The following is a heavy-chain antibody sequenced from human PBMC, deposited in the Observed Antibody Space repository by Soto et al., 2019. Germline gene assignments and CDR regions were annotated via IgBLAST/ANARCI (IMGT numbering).Heavy chain of an antibody. CDR1: GYSISLGYY. V-gene: IGHV4-38-2*01. Sequence: PSETLSLTCAVSGYSISLGYYWGWIRQPPGKGLEWIGSIYHSGNTYYNPSLKSRVSIPLDTSKNHFSLELTSVTAADTAIYYCARVKLAGRVGFDYWGLGTLVTVSS. D-gene: IGHD3-3*02. CDR3: ARVKLAGRVGFDY. J-gene: IGHJ4*02. CDR2: IYHSGNT.